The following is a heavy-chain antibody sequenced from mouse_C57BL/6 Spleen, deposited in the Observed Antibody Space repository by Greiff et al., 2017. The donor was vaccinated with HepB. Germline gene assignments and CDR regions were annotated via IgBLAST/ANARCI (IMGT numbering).Heavy chain of an antibody. CDR3: ARGNYYGSSYVGWYFDV. D-gene: IGHD1-1*01. CDR1: GYTFTSYW. J-gene: IGHJ1*03. V-gene: IGHV1-64*01. CDR2: IHPNSGST. Sequence: VQLQQPGAELVKPGASVKLSCKASGYTFTSYWMHWVKQRPGQGLEWIGMIHPNSGSTNYNEKFKSKATLTVDKSSSTAYMQLSSLTSEDSAVYYCARGNYYGSSYVGWYFDVWGTGTTVTVSS.